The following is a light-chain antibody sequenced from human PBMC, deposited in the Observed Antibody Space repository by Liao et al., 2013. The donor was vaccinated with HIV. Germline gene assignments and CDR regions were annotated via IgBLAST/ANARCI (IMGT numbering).Light chain of an antibody. J-gene: IGLJ2*01. V-gene: IGLV3-1*01. Sequence: SYELTQPPSASVSPGQTASITCSGHKLGDKYACWYQQRPGQSPVLVIYQDSQRPSGIPERFSGSNSGNTATLTISGTQAMDEADYYCQAWDSSTVVFGGGTKLTVL. CDR1: KLGDKY. CDR2: QDS. CDR3: QAWDSSTVV.